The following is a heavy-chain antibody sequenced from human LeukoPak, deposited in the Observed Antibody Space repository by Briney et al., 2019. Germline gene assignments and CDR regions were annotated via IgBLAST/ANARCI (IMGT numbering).Heavy chain of an antibody. V-gene: IGHV4-4*02. J-gene: IGHJ3*02. CDR2: IYHSGST. CDR1: GGSITSHNW. CDR3: ARYIVSYPHDAFDI. Sequence: PSGTLSLTCAVSGGSITSHNWWTWVRQPPGKGLEWIAEIYHSGSTSYNPSLKSRVTISVDTSKKQFSLKLSSVTAADTAFYYCARYIVSYPHDAFDIWGQGTMVTVSS. D-gene: IGHD1-26*01.